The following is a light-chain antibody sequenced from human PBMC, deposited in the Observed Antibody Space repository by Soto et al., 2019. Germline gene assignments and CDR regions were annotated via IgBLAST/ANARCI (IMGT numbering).Light chain of an antibody. CDR2: DAS. V-gene: IGKV3-11*02. Sequence: EIVLTQSPATLSLSPGERATLSCRASQSVSSYLAWYQQKPGQAPRLLIYDASNRATEIPARFSGSGSGRDFTLTITSLEPEDFAVYYCQQRSNWPFITFGQGTRLEIK. CDR3: QQRSNWPFIT. CDR1: QSVSSY. J-gene: IGKJ5*01.